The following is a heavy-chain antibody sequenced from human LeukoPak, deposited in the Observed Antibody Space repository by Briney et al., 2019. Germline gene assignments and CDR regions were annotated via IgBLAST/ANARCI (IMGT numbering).Heavy chain of an antibody. CDR1: GGSISSYY. V-gene: IGHV4-39*01. CDR3: ARRRYNYGDFDH. D-gene: IGHD1-1*01. Sequence: SETLSLTCTVSGGSISSYYWDWIRQPPGKGLEWIASIYYSGSTYYNPSLKSRVTISVDTSKNQFSLKLSSVTAADTAVYYCARRRYNYGDFDHWGQGTLVTVSS. CDR2: IYYSGST. J-gene: IGHJ4*02.